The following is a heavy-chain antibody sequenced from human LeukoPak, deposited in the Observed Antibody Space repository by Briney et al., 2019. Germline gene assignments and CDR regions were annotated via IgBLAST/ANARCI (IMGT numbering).Heavy chain of an antibody. Sequence: SETLSLTCAVYGGSFSGYYWSWIRQPPGKGLEWIGEINHSGSTNYNPSLKSRVTISVDTSKNQFSLKLSSVTAADTAVYYCARRSPFKYGGSPPGGYYYMDVWGKGTTVTVSS. CDR3: ARRSPFKYGGSPPGGYYYMDV. J-gene: IGHJ6*03. V-gene: IGHV4-34*01. CDR1: GGSFSGYY. CDR2: INHSGST. D-gene: IGHD1-26*01.